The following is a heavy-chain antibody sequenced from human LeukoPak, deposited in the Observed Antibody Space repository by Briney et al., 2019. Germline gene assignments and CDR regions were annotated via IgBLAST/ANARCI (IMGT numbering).Heavy chain of an antibody. D-gene: IGHD3-22*01. CDR2: INPKSGGT. CDR3: VRDIDYYDSSGFGGGYYYYYYMDV. J-gene: IGHJ6*03. V-gene: IGHV1-2*06. Sequence: ASVTVSCKASGYTFIDYHLHWVRQAPGQGLEWMGRINPKSGGTNYAQKFQGRVTMTRDTSISTAYMELSSLRSDYTAVYFCVRDIDYYDSSGFGGGYYYYYYMDVWGRGTTVTVSS. CDR1: GYTFIDYH.